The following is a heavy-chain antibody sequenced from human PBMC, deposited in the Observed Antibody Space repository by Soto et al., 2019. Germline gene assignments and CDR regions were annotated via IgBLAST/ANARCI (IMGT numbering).Heavy chain of an antibody. CDR1: GYTFTSYA. Sequence: ASVKVSCKASGYTFTSYAMHWVRQAPGQRLEWMGWINAGNGNTKYSQKFQGRVTITRDTSASTAYMELSSLRSEDTAVYYCARDQVVRGTYYYFLDFSGKGTSVIVSS. V-gene: IGHV1-3*01. CDR3: ARDQVVRGTYYYFLDF. CDR2: INAGNGNT. J-gene: IGHJ6*03. D-gene: IGHD3-10*01.